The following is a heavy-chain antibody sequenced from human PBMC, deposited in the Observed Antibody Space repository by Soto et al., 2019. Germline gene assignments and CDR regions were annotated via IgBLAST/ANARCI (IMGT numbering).Heavy chain of an antibody. V-gene: IGHV3-23*01. D-gene: IGHD3-16*01. Sequence: PGGSLRLSCAASGFTFNTYAMIWVRQAPGKGLEWVSIISDSGRSTYSADSVKGRFAISRDNSKNMLYLQMNSLRGEDTAVYFCAKGRPSGGYYYVEAFDIWGQGSMVTVSS. CDR3: AKGRPSGGYYYVEAFDI. CDR2: ISDSGRST. J-gene: IGHJ3*02. CDR1: GFTFNTYA.